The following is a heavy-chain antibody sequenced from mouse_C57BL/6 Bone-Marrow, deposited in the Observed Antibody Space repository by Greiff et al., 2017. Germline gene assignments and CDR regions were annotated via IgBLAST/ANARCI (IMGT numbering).Heavy chain of an antibody. CDR2: ISYDGSN. J-gene: IGHJ3*01. V-gene: IGHV3-6*01. CDR3: ARENGYYVWFAY. Sequence: DVHLVESGPGLVKPSQSLSLTCSVTGYSITSGYYWNWIRQFPGNKLEWMGYISYDGSNNYNPSLKNRISITRDTSKNQFFLKLNSVTTEDTATXYCARENGYYVWFAYWGQGTLVTVSA. D-gene: IGHD2-3*01. CDR1: GYSITSGYY.